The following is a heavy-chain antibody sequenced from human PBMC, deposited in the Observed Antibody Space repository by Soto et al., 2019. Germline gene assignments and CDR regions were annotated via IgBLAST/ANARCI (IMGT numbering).Heavy chain of an antibody. CDR2: ISAHNGNT. J-gene: IGHJ4*02. CDR3: ARGRYGDY. CDR1: GYGFTTYG. Sequence: QVHLVQSGAEVKKPGASVKVSCKGSGYGFTTYGITWVRQAPGQGLEWMAWISAHNGNTNYAQKVQGRVTVTRDTSTSRAYMELRSLRYDVTAVYYCARGRYGDYWGQGALVTVSS. V-gene: IGHV1-18*01. D-gene: IGHD1-1*01.